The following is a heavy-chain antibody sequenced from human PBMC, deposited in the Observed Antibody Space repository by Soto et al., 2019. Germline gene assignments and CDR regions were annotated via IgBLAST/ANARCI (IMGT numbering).Heavy chain of an antibody. J-gene: IGHJ5*02. D-gene: IGHD6-19*01. V-gene: IGHV4-31*03. Sequence: SEILSLTCTVSGGSISSGGYYWSWIRQHPGKGLEWIGYIYYSGSTYYNPSLKSRVTISVDTSKNQFSLKLSSVTAADTAVYYCARGEAVADNWFDPWGQGTLVNVSS. CDR2: IYYSGST. CDR3: ARGEAVADNWFDP. CDR1: GGSISSGGYY.